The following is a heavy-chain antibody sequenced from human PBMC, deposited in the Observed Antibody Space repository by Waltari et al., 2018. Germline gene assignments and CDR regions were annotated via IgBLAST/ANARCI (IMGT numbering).Heavy chain of an antibody. V-gene: IGHV4-38-2*01. CDR1: GYAINSGFY. D-gene: IGHD2-2*03. Sequence: QLQLQESGPGLVTSSETLSPTCDVSGYAINSGFYWGWIRQPPGRGLEWVATIYHDGTTFYNPSLTGRVTTSMDTSKNQFSLKMKSVTAADTAVYYCTRQVLGYCTSAACRRLESWGQGTLVTVSS. CDR3: TRQVLGYCTSAACRRLES. CDR2: IYHDGTT. J-gene: IGHJ4*02.